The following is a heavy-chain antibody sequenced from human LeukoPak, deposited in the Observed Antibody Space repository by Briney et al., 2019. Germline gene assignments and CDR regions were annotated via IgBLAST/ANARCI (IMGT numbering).Heavy chain of an antibody. J-gene: IGHJ4*02. D-gene: IGHD3-10*01. CDR1: GFTFSSYS. CDR2: ISWNSGSI. V-gene: IGHV3-9*01. CDR3: AKGYGSGSYYAYYFDY. Sequence: GGSLRLSCAASGFTFSSYSMNWVRQAPGKGLEWVSGISWNSGSIGYADSVKGRFTISRDNAKNSLYLQMNSLRAEDTALYYCAKGYGSGSYYAYYFDYWGQGTLVTVSS.